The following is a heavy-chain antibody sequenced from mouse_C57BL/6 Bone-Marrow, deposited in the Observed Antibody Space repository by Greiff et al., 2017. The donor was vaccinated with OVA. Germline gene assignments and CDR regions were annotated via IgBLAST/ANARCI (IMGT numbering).Heavy chain of an antibody. Sequence: VQLQQSGPELVKPGASVKISCKASGYTFTDYYINWVKQRPGQGLEWIGWIYPGSGSTTYNEKFKGKATLTVDTSSSTAYMQLSSLTSEDSAFYFCARGYYHISSYWYFDVWGTGTTVTVSS. CDR1: GYTFTDYY. CDR2: IYPGSGST. V-gene: IGHV1-84*01. J-gene: IGHJ1*03. CDR3: ARGYYHISSYWYFDV. D-gene: IGHD1-1*01.